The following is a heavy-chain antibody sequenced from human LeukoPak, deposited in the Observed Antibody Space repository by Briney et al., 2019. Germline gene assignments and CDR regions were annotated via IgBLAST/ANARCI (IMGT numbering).Heavy chain of an antibody. CDR2: ITTGDGNT. V-gene: IGHV3-23*01. CDR1: GFTLTNHG. Sequence: GGSLRLSCAVSGFTLTNHGVSWVRQAPGKGLKWVSTITTGDGNTYYADSVKGRFTVSRDDSKNTLYLQMNSLRAEDTAVYYCAKDGGLWVSAHWGDSWGRGTLVTVSS. CDR3: AKDGGLWVSAHWGDS. D-gene: IGHD7-27*01. J-gene: IGHJ4*02.